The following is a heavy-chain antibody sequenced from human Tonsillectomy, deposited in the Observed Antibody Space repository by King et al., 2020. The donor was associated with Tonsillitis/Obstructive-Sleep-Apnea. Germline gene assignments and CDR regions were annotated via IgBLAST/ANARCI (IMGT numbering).Heavy chain of an antibody. J-gene: IGHJ3*02. V-gene: IGHV4-31*03. Sequence: QLQESGPGLVKPSQTLSLTCTFSGGSISSGGYYWSWIRQHPGKGLEWIGYIYYSGSTYYNPSRKSRVTISVDTSKNQFSLKLSSVTAADTAVYYCARAGAGEGAFDIWGQGTMVTVSS. CDR3: ARAGAGEGAFDI. CDR2: IYYSGST. CDR1: GGSISSGGYY. D-gene: IGHD7-27*01.